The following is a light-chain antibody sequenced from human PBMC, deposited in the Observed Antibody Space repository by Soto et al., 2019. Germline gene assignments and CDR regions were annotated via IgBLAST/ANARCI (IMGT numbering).Light chain of an antibody. J-gene: IGKJ5*01. V-gene: IGKV3-20*01. CDR3: QQYGSSPWIT. CDR1: QSVSSSY. Sequence: EIVLTQSPGTLALSPGERATLSCRASQSVSSSYLAWYQQKPGQAPRPLIYGASSRATGIPDKFSGSGSGTDFTLTISSLEPEDFAVYYCQQYGSSPWITFGQGTRLEIK. CDR2: GAS.